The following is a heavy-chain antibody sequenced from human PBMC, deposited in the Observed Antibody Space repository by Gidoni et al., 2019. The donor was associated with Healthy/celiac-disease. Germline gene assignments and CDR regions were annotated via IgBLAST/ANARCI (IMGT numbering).Heavy chain of an antibody. Sequence: QVQLQESGPGLVKPSQTLSLTCTVSGGSISIGSYYWSWIRQPAGKGLEWIGRIYTRGSTNYNPSLKSRVTISVDAPKNQFSLKLSSVTAADTAVYYCARGDTFGYIDYWGQGTLLTVSS. CDR2: IYTRGST. CDR1: GGSISIGSYY. D-gene: IGHD3-3*01. V-gene: IGHV4-61*02. CDR3: ARGDTFGYIDY. J-gene: IGHJ4*02.